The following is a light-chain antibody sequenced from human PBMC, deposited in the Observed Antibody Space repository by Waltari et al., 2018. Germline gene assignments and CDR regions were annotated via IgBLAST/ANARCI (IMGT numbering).Light chain of an antibody. CDR1: QSLSNL. J-gene: IGKJ1*01. CDR3: QQYRNLWT. CDR2: KAS. V-gene: IGKV1-5*03. Sequence: DIQMTQSPSTLSASVGDRVTITCRASQSLSNLLAWYQQKPGKAPKGLIYKASTLESGVPSRFSGSGSGTEFTLTVSSLQPDDFATYYCQQYRNLWTFGQGTKVEIK.